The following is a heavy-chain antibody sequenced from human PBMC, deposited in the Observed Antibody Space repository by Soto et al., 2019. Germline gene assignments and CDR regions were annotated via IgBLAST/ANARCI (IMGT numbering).Heavy chain of an antibody. J-gene: IGHJ4*02. CDR2: IYYSGST. Sequence: SETLSLTCTVSGGSISSYYWSWIRQPPGKGLEWIGEIYYSGSTNYNPSLKSRVTISVDTSKNQFSLKLSSVTAADTAVYYCAIESSITMVRGFAYWGQGTLVTVSS. CDR3: AIESSITMVRGFAY. D-gene: IGHD3-10*01. V-gene: IGHV4-59*12. CDR1: GGSISSYY.